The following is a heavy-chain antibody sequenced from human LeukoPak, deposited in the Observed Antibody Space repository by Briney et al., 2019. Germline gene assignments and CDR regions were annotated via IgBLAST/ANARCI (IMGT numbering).Heavy chain of an antibody. D-gene: IGHD6-13*01. CDR2: IRYDGSNK. V-gene: IGHV3-30*02. J-gene: IGHJ4*02. CDR1: GFTFSSYG. CDR3: AIRSGYSSSWYSY. Sequence: GGSLRLSCAASGFTFSSYGMHWVRQAPGKGLEWVAFIRYDGSNKYYADSVKGRFTISRDNSKNTLYLQMNSLRAEDTAVYYCAIRSGYSSSWYSYWGQGTLVTVSS.